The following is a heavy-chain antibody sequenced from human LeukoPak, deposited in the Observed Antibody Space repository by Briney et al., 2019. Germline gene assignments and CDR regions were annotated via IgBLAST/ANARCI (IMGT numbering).Heavy chain of an antibody. CDR2: ISSSSSYI. J-gene: IGHJ4*02. Sequence: GGSLRLSCAASGFTFSSYSMNWVRQAPGKGLEWVSSISSSSSYIYYADSVKGRFTISRDNAKNSLYLQMNSLRAEDTAVYYCARDGRPYGSGSYRALHWGQGTLVTVSS. CDR3: ARDGRPYGSGSYRALH. V-gene: IGHV3-21*01. CDR1: GFTFSSYS. D-gene: IGHD3-10*01.